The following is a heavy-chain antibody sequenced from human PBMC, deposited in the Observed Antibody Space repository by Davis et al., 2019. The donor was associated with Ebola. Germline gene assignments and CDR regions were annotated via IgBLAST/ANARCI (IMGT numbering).Heavy chain of an antibody. V-gene: IGHV3-23*01. CDR2: ISDGGTNT. J-gene: IGHJ4*02. D-gene: IGHD6-19*01. CDR1: GFTFSSFT. CDR3: TTWLVNHFDH. Sequence: PGGSLRLSCAASGFTFSSFTMNWVRQAPGKGLEWVSTISDGGTNTHYADSVKGRFIISRDDSKNTVYLQMNTLRAEDTAVYYCTTWLVNHFDHWGQGTLVTVSS.